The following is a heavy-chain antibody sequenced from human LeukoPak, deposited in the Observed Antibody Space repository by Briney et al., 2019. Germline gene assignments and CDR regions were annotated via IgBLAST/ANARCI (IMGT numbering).Heavy chain of an antibody. CDR2: MNPNSGNT. CDR3: ARGLGGVNWFDP. J-gene: IGHJ5*02. D-gene: IGHD3-16*01. Sequence: ASVKVSCKASGYTFTSYDINWVRQATGQGLEWMGWMNPNSGNTGYAQKFQGRVTMTRNTSISTAYMEMSSLRSEDTAVYYCARGLGGVNWFDPWGQGTLVTVSS. CDR1: GYTFTSYD. V-gene: IGHV1-8*01.